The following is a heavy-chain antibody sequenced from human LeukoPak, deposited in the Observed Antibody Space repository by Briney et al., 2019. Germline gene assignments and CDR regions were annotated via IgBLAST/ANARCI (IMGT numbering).Heavy chain of an antibody. V-gene: IGHV3-33*01. CDR3: ARDYLGYCSSTSCPDYYYYGMDV. J-gene: IGHJ6*02. Sequence: GGSLRLSCAASGFTFSSYGMHWVCQAPGKGPEWVAVIWYDGSNKYYADSVKGRFTISRDNSKNTLYLQMNSLRAEDTAVYYCARDYLGYCSSTSCPDYYYYGMDVWGQGTTVTVSS. CDR2: IWYDGSNK. CDR1: GFTFSSYG. D-gene: IGHD2-2*01.